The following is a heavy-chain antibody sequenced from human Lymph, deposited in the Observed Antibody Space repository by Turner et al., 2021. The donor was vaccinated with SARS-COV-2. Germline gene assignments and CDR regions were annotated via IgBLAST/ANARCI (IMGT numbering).Heavy chain of an antibody. CDR3: STLKSNWKILTGRYYFDF. CDR2: FDHEYGET. Sequence: QVQLVQSGAEVKKPGAAGKVSCKVYGYTLTELSIHWVRQAPGKGLEWMGGFDHEYGETSYEQKFQRRVTMTEDTSTDTAYMELSSLRSEDTAVYYCSTLKSNWKILTGRYYFDFWGQGTLVTVSS. D-gene: IGHD1-20*01. CDR1: GYTLTELS. V-gene: IGHV1-24*01. J-gene: IGHJ4*02.